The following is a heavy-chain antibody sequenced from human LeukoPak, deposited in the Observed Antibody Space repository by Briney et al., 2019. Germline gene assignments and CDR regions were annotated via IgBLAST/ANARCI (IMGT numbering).Heavy chain of an antibody. CDR2: ISYDGSNK. Sequence: GRSLRLSCAASGFTLSSYGMHGVRQAPGKGLEWVAVISYDGSNKYYADSVKGRFTISRDNSKNTLYLQMNSLRAEDTAVYYCAKDRCSSTSCCVFDYWGQGTLVTVSS. CDR3: AKDRCSSTSCCVFDY. J-gene: IGHJ4*02. V-gene: IGHV3-30*18. CDR1: GFTLSSYG. D-gene: IGHD2-2*01.